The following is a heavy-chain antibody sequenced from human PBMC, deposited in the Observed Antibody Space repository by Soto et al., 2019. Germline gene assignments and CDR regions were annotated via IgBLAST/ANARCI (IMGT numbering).Heavy chain of an antibody. CDR1: GGTFSSYA. D-gene: IGHD3-3*01. Sequence: SVKVSCKASGGTFSSYAISWVRQAPGQGLEWMGGIIPIFGTANYAQKFQGRVTITADNSKNTLYLQMHSLRAEDTAVYYCAKDVSSGITSFDLWGRGTLVTVSS. V-gene: IGHV1-69*06. CDR2: IIPIFGTA. J-gene: IGHJ2*01. CDR3: AKDVSSGITSFDL.